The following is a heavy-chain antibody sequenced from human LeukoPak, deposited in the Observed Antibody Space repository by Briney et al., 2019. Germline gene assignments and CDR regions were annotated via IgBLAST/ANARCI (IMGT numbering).Heavy chain of an antibody. CDR1: GFTFSSYS. CDR3: ARFYYDSSGYYGDAFDI. V-gene: IGHV3-21*01. Sequence: GGSLRLSCAASGFTFSSYSMNWVRQAPGKGLEWVSSISSSSSYIYYADSVKGRFTISRDNAKNSLYRQMNSLRAEDTAVYYCARFYYDSSGYYGDAFDIWGQGTMVTVSS. CDR2: ISSSSSYI. J-gene: IGHJ3*02. D-gene: IGHD3-22*01.